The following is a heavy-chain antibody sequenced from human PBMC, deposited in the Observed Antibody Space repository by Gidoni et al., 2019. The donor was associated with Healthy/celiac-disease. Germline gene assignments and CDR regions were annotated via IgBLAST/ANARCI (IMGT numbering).Heavy chain of an antibody. Sequence: EVQLVESWGGWVKPGRSMSLSCKASVVTFGDYDMTWFRQAPGKGQGWVGFIRSKAYGGTTAYAASVKGRFPISRDDSRTISYLQMNSLTTEDTAVYYCTRFGGIHYDSSAGFDYWGQGTLVTVSS. J-gene: IGHJ4*02. CDR1: VVTFGDYD. CDR3: TRFGGIHYDSSAGFDY. V-gene: IGHV3-49*05. D-gene: IGHD3-22*01. CDR2: IRSKAYGGTT.